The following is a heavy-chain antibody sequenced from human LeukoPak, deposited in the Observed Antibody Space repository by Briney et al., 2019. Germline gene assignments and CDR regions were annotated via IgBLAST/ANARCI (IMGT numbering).Heavy chain of an antibody. CDR1: GYTFTDYY. CDR3: AADLIAVTGSWY. Sequence: ASVKVSCKASGYTFTDYYMHWVRQAPGQGLEWMGWINANRGGANYAQRFQGRVAMTRDMFTNTVHLELSGLRSEDTAVYYCAADLIAVTGSWYWGQGTLVSVSS. V-gene: IGHV1-2*02. D-gene: IGHD6-19*01. J-gene: IGHJ4*02. CDR2: INANRGGA.